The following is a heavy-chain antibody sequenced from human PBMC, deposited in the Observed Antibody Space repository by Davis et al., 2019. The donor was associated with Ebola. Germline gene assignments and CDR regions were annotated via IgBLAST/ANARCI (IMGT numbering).Heavy chain of an antibody. CDR1: GFSLSTTGVG. Sequence: SGPTLVKPTQTLMLTCTFSGFSLSTTGVGVGWIRQPPGKALEWLALIYWDDDKRYSPSLKSRLTISKDTSKNQVVLTMTNMDPVDTATYYCVYSMGDYWGQGTLVTVSS. J-gene: IGHJ4*02. CDR3: VYSMGDY. D-gene: IGHD3-10*01. CDR2: IYWDDDK. V-gene: IGHV2-5*02.